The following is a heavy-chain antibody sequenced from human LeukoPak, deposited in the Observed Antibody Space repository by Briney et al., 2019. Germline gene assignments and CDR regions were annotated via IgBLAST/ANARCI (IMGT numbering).Heavy chain of an antibody. Sequence: PGGSLRLSCATSGFTFSNYGMNWVRQAPGKGLEWVSTISSTRGYIYYADSVKGRFTISRDNAKNSLYLQINSLRAEDTAVYYCARDSGWSNYYFDYWGQGTLVTVSS. V-gene: IGHV3-21*01. CDR3: ARDSGWSNYYFDY. D-gene: IGHD2-15*01. CDR1: GFTFSNYG. CDR2: ISSTRGYI. J-gene: IGHJ4*02.